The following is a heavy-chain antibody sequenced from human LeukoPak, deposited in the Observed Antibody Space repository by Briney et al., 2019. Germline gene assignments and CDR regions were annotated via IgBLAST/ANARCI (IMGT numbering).Heavy chain of an antibody. J-gene: IGHJ4*02. V-gene: IGHV4-39*05. CDR1: GGSISSSSYY. CDR2: IYYSGST. CDR3: ATRPHCGGDCYLDY. Sequence: PSETPSLTCTVAGGSISSSSYYCGWIRQPPGKGLEWIGSIYYSGSTYYNPSLKSRVTISVDTSKNQFSLKLSSVTAADTAVYYCATRPHCGGDCYLDYWGQGTLVTVSS. D-gene: IGHD2-21*02.